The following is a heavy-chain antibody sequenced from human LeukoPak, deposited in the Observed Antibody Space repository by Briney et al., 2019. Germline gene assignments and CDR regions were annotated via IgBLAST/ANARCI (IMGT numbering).Heavy chain of an antibody. D-gene: IGHD3-22*01. CDR3: ARDRNYYDSSGYLSMGGY. CDR2: FSSSGSTI. Sequence: GGSLRLSCAASGFTFSDYYMSWIRQAPGKGLEWVSYFSSSGSTIYYADSVKGRFTISRDNAKNSLYLQMNSLRAEDTAAYYCARDRNYYDSSGYLSMGGYWGQGTLVTVSS. CDR1: GFTFSDYY. J-gene: IGHJ4*02. V-gene: IGHV3-11*01.